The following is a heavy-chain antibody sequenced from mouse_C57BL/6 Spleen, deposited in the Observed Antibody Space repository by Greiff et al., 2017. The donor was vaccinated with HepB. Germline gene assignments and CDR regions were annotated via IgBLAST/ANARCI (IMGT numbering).Heavy chain of an antibody. CDR1: GFSLTSYG. CDR3: ASPNFAWFAY. J-gene: IGHJ3*01. Sequence: VHLVESGPGLVQPSQSLSITCTVSGFSLTSYGVHWVRQSPGKGLEWLGVVWSGGSTDYNAAFISRLSISKDNSKSQVFFKMNSLQADDTAIYYCASPNFAWFAYWGQGTLVTVSA. D-gene: IGHD4-1*01. CDR2: VWSGGST. V-gene: IGHV2-2*01.